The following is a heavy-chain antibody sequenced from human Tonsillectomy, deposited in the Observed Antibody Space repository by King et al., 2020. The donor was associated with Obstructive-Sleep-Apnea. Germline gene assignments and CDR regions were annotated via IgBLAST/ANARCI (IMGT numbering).Heavy chain of an antibody. CDR1: GFIFSTLI. J-gene: IGHJ3*01. CDR2: FTRSGGTI. Sequence: EVQLVEAGGGMVQPGGSLRLTWAASGFIFSTLIINWFRQAPGKGREWVSYFTRSGGTIYADSVRGRFTISRDNAKNPPYLQMNSLRAEDTAVYYCARDHNWAFDFWGQGTMVTVSS. V-gene: IGHV3-48*04. CDR3: ARDHNWAFDF.